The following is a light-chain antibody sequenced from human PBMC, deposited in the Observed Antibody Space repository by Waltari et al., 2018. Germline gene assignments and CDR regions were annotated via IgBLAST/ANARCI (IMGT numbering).Light chain of an antibody. CDR3: QRDSNWPPEYT. CDR1: QSVGSN. CDR2: GAS. V-gene: IGKV3-15*01. Sequence: EIVVTQSPATLSVSPGERATLSCRASQSVGSNLAWYQQKPGQAPRRLTYGASTRATGIPARFSGSGSGTEFTLTISSLQSEDFAVYYCQRDSNWPPEYTFGQGTKLEIK. J-gene: IGKJ2*01.